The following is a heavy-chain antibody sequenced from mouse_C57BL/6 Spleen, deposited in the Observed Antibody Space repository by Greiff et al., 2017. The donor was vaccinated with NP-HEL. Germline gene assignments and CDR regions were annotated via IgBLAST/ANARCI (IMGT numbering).Heavy chain of an antibody. J-gene: IGHJ4*01. Sequence: EVQLVESGGGLVKPGGSLKLSCAASGFTFSSYAMSWVRQTPEKRLEWVATISDGGSYTYYPDNVKGRFTISRDNAKNNLYLQMSHLKSEDTAMYYCSIAYGSYAMDYWGQGTSVTVSS. V-gene: IGHV5-4*01. D-gene: IGHD2-2*01. CDR3: SIAYGSYAMDY. CDR1: GFTFSSYA. CDR2: ISDGGSYT.